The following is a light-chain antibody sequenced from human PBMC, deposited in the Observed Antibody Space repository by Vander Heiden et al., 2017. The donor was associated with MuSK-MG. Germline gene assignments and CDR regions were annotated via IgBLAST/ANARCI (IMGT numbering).Light chain of an antibody. J-gene: IGLJ2*01. V-gene: IGLV2-23*01. CDR2: EGS. CDR1: SSDVGSYNL. Sequence: QSALTQPASVSGSPGQSITISCTGTSSDVGSYNLVSWYQQHPGKAPKLMIYEGSKRPSGVSNRFSGSKSGNTASLTISGLQAEDEADYYCCSYAGSVVGCGGGTKL. CDR3: CSYAGSVVG.